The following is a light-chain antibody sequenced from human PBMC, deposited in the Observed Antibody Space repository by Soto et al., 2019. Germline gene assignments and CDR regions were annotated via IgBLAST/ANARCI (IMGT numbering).Light chain of an antibody. CDR1: SSDVGGYNY. V-gene: IGLV2-11*01. Sequence: QSVLTQPRSVSGSPGQSVTISCTGTSSDVGGYNYVSWYQQHPGKAPKLMIYDVSKRPSGVPDRFSGSKSGNTASLTISGLLAEDEADYYCCSYAGSYTLVFGGGTQLTVL. J-gene: IGLJ2*01. CDR3: CSYAGSYTLV. CDR2: DVS.